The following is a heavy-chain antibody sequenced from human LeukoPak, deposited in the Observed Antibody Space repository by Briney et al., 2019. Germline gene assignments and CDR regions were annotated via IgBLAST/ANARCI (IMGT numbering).Heavy chain of an antibody. CDR1: GGSFSGYY. J-gene: IGHJ3*02. CDR3: ARHLPHAFDI. CDR2: INHSGST. Sequence: TSETLSLTCAVYGGSFSGYYWSWIRQPPGKGLEWIGEINHSGSTNYNPSLKSRVTISVDTSKNQFSLKLSSVTAADTAVYYCARHLPHAFDIWGKGTTVTVSS. V-gene: IGHV4-34*01. D-gene: IGHD3-3*02.